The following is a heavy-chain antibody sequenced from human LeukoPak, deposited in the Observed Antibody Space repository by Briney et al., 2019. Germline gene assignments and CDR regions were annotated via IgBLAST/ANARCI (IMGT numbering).Heavy chain of an antibody. CDR2: IYYSGST. CDR3: ARWAAVALARYNWFDP. D-gene: IGHD6-19*01. CDR1: GGSISSSRYY. J-gene: IGHJ5*02. V-gene: IGHV4-39*01. Sequence: SETLSLTCTVSGGSISSSRYYWGWIRQPPGKGPEWIGSIYYSGSTYYNPSLKSRVTISVDTSKNQFSLKLSSVTAADTAVYYCARWAAVALARYNWFDPWGQGTLVTVSS.